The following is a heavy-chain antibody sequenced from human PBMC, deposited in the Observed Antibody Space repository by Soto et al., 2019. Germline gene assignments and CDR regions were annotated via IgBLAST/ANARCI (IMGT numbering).Heavy chain of an antibody. D-gene: IGHD6-6*01. CDR3: AVSIGARYFDY. CDR1: GGSISSGDYY. J-gene: IGHJ4*02. CDR2: IYYSGST. Sequence: QVQLQESGPGLVKPSQTLSLTCTFSGGSISSGDYYWSWIRQPPGKGLEWIGYIYYSGSTYYNPSLKSRVTISVDTSKNQSSLKLSSVTAADTAGYYCAVSIGARYFDYWGQGTLVTVSS. V-gene: IGHV4-30-4*01.